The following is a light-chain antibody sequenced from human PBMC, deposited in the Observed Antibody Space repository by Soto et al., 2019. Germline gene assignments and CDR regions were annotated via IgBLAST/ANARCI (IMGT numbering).Light chain of an antibody. CDR3: QQRSNWPPLT. CDR1: QSVSSY. CDR2: DAS. V-gene: IGKV3-11*01. Sequence: EIVLTQSPATLSLSPGERATLSCRASQSVSSYLAWYQQKPGQAPRLLIYDASNRATGIPARFSGSGSGTDFAVTISSLDPEDFAVYYCQQRSNWPPLTFGGGTKVEIK. J-gene: IGKJ4*01.